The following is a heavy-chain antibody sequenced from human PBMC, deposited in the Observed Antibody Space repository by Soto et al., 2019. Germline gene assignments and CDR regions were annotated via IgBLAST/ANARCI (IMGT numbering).Heavy chain of an antibody. CDR3: AKGGTWDLRSGVGS. CDR2: INWDGDTT. CDR1: GLMFSDYD. J-gene: IGHJ5*02. D-gene: IGHD3-3*01. V-gene: IGHV3-43*01. Sequence: EVQLVDSGGVVVQPGGSLKLSCAASGLMFSDYDMHWVRQAPGKGLEWVSLINWDGDTTNYADSVKGRFIISRDNDKASLYLQMNSLTTEDTGFYYCAKGGTWDLRSGVGSCGQGTLVTVSS.